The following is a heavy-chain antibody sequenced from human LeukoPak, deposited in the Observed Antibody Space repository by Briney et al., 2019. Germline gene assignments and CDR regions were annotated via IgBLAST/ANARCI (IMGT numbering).Heavy chain of an antibody. J-gene: IGHJ4*02. CDR2: ISGSGGST. CDR1: GFTFSSYA. CDR3: AKGLFYGDYGGAYYFDY. Sequence: GGSLRLSCAASGFTFSSYAMSWVRQAPGKGLGWVSAISGSGGSTYYADSVKGRFTISRDNSKNTLYLQMNSLRAEDTAVYYCAKGLFYGDYGGAYYFDYWGQGTLVTVSS. V-gene: IGHV3-23*01. D-gene: IGHD4-17*01.